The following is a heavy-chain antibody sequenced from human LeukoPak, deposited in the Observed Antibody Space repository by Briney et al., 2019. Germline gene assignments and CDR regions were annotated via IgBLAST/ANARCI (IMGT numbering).Heavy chain of an antibody. CDR3: ARGGSSWQSFDY. V-gene: IGHV4-4*07. CDR2: FYTSGTT. J-gene: IGHJ4*02. CDR1: GGSISSYY. D-gene: IGHD6-13*01. Sequence: SETLSLTCTVSGGSISSYYWSWIRQPAGKGLEWVGRFYTSGTTNYNPSLKSRVTMSVDTSKNQFSLKLSSVTAADTAVYYCARGGSSWQSFDYWGQGTLVTVSS.